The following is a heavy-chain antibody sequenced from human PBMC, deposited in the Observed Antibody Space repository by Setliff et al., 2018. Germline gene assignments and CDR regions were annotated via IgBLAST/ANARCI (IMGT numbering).Heavy chain of an antibody. Sequence: SETLSLTCNVSGVSITTFYWTRIRQPPGKGLEWIGFITYSGSANYHPSLKSRVTISLDTSKNQFSLKLSSVTAADTAVYYCARVDDVGSGYENWIDPWGRGTLVTVSS. D-gene: IGHD3-22*01. CDR1: GVSITTFY. CDR2: ITYSGSA. V-gene: IGHV4-59*12. CDR3: ARVDDVGSGYENWIDP. J-gene: IGHJ5*02.